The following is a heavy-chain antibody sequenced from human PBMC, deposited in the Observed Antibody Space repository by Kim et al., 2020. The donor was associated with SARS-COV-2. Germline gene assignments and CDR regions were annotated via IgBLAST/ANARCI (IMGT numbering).Heavy chain of an antibody. CDR2: IFYSGST. Sequence: SETLSLTCTVSSDSFSAYYWSWIRQIPGKGLEWIGYIFYSGSTNYNPSLKSRATISWDTSRNQFSLDLTSVTQADKAVYYCARSEGRASWHQFDYCGQG. J-gene: IGHJ4*02. V-gene: IGHV4-59*01. CDR3: ARSEGRASWHQFDY. CDR1: SDSFSAYY.